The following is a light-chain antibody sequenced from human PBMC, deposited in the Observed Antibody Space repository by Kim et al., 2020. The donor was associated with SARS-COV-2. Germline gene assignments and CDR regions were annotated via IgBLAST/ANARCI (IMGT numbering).Light chain of an antibody. Sequence: NFMLTQPHSVSESPGKTVTISCTGSGGSLADNCVHWYQLRPGSVPTIVIYEDNQRPSGVPDRFSGSIDASSNSASLTISGLQTEDEADYYCQSSDRNSHVLFGGGTQLTVL. CDR2: EDN. J-gene: IGLJ3*02. V-gene: IGLV6-57*02. CDR3: QSSDRNSHVL. CDR1: GGSLADNC.